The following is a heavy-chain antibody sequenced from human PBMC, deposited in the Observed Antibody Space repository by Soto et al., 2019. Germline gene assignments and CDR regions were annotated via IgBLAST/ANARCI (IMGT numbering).Heavy chain of an antibody. Sequence: PGGFLRLSCAASGFTFSSYAMHWVRQAPGKGLEWVAVISYDGSNKYYADSVKGRFTISRDNSKSTLYLQMNSLRAEDTAVYYCEREDIVATIDAFDIWGQGTMVTVS. CDR1: GFTFSSYA. V-gene: IGHV3-30-3*01. J-gene: IGHJ3*02. D-gene: IGHD5-12*01. CDR3: EREDIVATIDAFDI. CDR2: ISYDGSNK.